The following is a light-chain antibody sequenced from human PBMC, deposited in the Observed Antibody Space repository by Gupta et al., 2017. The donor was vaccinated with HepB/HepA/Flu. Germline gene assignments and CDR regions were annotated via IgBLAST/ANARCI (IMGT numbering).Light chain of an antibody. CDR1: QNVNYN. J-gene: IGKJ3*01. V-gene: IGKV3-15*01. CDR3: QQSNDWPPALT. Sequence: EIVMTPSPDPLSVSPGEGATLSCWASQNVNYNLAWYQQRPGQAPRRLIYGAAIRAMGGRARCSGSGYGTDLNLTISSRQSEDFAVYYCQQSNDWPPALTFGPWTKVDIK. CDR2: GAA.